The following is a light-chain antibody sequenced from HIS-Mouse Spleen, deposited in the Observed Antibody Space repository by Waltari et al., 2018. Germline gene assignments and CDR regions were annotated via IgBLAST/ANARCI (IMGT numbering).Light chain of an antibody. CDR1: QSLLHSDGNTS. CDR3: MQGTHWPWT. V-gene: IGKV2-30*02. Sequence: DVVMTQSPLSLPVTLGQPASISCRSSQSLLHSDGNTSLNWFQQRPGQAPGRLIYKVSNRDSGVPDRFSGSGSGTDFTLKISRVEAEDVGVYSCMQGTHWPWTFGQGTKVEIK. CDR2: KVS. J-gene: IGKJ1*01.